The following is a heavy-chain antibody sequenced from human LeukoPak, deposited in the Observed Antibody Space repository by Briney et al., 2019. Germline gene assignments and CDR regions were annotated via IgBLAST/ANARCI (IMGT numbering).Heavy chain of an antibody. CDR2: INPNSGGT. J-gene: IGHJ3*01. CDR1: GYTFTDYY. V-gene: IGHV1-2*02. Sequence: ASVKVSCTSSGYTFTDYYVHWVRQAPGQGLEWMGWINPNSGGTNFAQKFQGRVTMTRDTSVSTAYMELSRLRSDDTAVYFCARVQYSGNDFGAFDLWGQGTMVTVSS. CDR3: ARVQYSGNDFGAFDL. D-gene: IGHD5-12*01.